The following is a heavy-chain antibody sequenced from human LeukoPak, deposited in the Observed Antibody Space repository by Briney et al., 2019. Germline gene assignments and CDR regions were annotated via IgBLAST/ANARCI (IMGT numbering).Heavy chain of an antibody. D-gene: IGHD5-18*01. CDR3: ARDRIQLWSYES. J-gene: IGHJ4*02. CDR2: IIPILGIA. CDR1: GGTFSSYA. Sequence: SVKVSCKASGGTFSSYAISWVRQAPGQGLEWMGRIIPILGIANYAQKFQGRVTITADKSTSTAYMELSSLRSEDTAVYYCARDRIQLWSYESWGQGTLATVSS. V-gene: IGHV1-69*04.